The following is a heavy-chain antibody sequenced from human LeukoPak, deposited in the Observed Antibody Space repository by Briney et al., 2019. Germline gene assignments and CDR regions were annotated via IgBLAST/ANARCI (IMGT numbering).Heavy chain of an antibody. CDR3: ARVDGGNLDY. V-gene: IGHV4-59*01. J-gene: IGHJ4*02. D-gene: IGHD4-23*01. Sequence: PSETLSLTCTVSGGSISSYYWSWIRQPPGKGLEWIGYIYYSGNTNYNPSLKSRVTISVDTSKNQFSLKLSPVTAADTAVYYRARVDGGNLDYWGQGTLVTVSS. CDR2: IYYSGNT. CDR1: GGSISSYY.